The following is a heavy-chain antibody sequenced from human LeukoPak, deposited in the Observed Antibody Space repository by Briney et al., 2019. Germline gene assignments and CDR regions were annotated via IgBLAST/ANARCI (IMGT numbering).Heavy chain of an antibody. CDR3: AKGDNDILTGYYNSFDY. Sequence: GGSLRLSCAASGFTFSSYAMSWVRQAPGKGLEWVSSISGSGISTYYSDSVKGRFTISRDNSKNTLYLQMNSLRAEDTAVYYCAKGDNDILTGYYNSFDYWGQGTLVTVSS. V-gene: IGHV3-23*01. D-gene: IGHD3-9*01. J-gene: IGHJ4*02. CDR1: GFTFSSYA. CDR2: ISGSGIST.